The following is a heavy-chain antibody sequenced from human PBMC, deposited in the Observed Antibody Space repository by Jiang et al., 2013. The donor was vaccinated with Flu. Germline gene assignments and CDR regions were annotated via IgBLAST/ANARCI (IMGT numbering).Heavy chain of an antibody. CDR3: ARETLRYNINWFDP. Sequence: SVKVSCKASGYTFTSYGISWVRQAPGQGLEWMGWISAYNGNTNYAQKLQGRVTMTTDTSTSTAYMELRSLRSDDTAVYYCARETLRYNINWFDPWGQGTLVTVSS. D-gene: IGHD1-1*01. CDR2: ISAYNGNT. V-gene: IGHV1-18*01. CDR1: GYTFTSYG. J-gene: IGHJ5*02.